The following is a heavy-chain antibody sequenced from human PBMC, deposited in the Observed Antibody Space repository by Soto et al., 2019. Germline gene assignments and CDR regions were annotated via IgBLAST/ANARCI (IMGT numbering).Heavy chain of an antibody. Sequence: QVQLVESGGGVVQPGRSLRLSCAASGFTFSSYAMHWVRQAPGKGLEWVAVISYDGSNKYYADSVKGRFTISRDNSKNTXHLQMNSLRAEDTAVYYCARDKSPYSSGWHNRHFDYWGQGTLVTVSS. J-gene: IGHJ4*02. D-gene: IGHD6-19*01. CDR1: GFTFSSYA. CDR3: ARDKSPYSSGWHNRHFDY. CDR2: ISYDGSNK. V-gene: IGHV3-30-3*01.